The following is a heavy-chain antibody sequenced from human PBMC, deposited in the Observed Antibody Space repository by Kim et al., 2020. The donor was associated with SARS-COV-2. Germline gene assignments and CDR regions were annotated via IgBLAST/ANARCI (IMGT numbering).Heavy chain of an antibody. D-gene: IGHD3-10*01. Sequence: SETLSLTCTVSGGSISSYYWSWIRQPPGKGLEWIGYIYYSGSTNYNPSLKSRVTISVDTSKNQFSLKLSSVTAADTAVYYCARIIRRHGITMVRAVIANYYFDNWGQETVDPVSS. CDR2: IYYSGST. CDR3: ARIIRRHGITMVRAVIANYYFDN. J-gene: IGHJ4*02. CDR1: GGSISSYY. V-gene: IGHV4-59*01.